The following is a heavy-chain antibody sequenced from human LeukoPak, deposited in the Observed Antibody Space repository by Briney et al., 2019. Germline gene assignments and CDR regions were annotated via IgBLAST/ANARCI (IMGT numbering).Heavy chain of an antibody. CDR1: RYIFTSYY. CDR3: VRDRGSSWFADY. V-gene: IGHV1-2*02. J-gene: IGHJ4*02. CDR2: INPNNGGT. Sequence: ASVKVSCKASRYIFTSYYIHWVRQAPGQGVEWMGWINPNNGGTKYAQKFQGRVTMTSDTSISTAYMELSRLRSDDTAMYYCVRDRGSSWFADYWGQGTLVTVSS. D-gene: IGHD6-13*01.